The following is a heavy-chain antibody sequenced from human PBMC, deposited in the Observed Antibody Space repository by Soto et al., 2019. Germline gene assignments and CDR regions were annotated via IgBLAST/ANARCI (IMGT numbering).Heavy chain of an antibody. D-gene: IGHD3-16*01. Sequence: QVQLVQSGAEVKKPGASVKVSCKASGYTFTSYGISWVRQAPGQGLEWMGWISAYNGNTNYAQKLQGRVTMTTDTSTSTDYMELRSLRSYATAVYYCARDAQGVFLHYWGQGTLVTVSS. V-gene: IGHV1-18*01. CDR2: ISAYNGNT. J-gene: IGHJ4*02. CDR3: ARDAQGVFLHY. CDR1: GYTFTSYG.